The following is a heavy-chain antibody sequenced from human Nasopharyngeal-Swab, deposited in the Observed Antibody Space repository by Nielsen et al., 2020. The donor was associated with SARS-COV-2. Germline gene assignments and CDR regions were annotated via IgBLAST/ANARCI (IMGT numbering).Heavy chain of an antibody. CDR3: ARHSRGYLGYGSGSIDC. CDR2: INHSGST. D-gene: IGHD3-10*01. J-gene: IGHJ4*02. Sequence: SETLYLTCAVYGGSFSGYYWSWIRQPPGKGLEWIGEINHSGSTNYNPSLKSRVTISVDTSKNQFSLKLSSVTAADTAVYYCARHSRGYLGYGSGSIDCWGQGTLVTVSS. CDR1: GGSFSGYY. V-gene: IGHV4-34*01.